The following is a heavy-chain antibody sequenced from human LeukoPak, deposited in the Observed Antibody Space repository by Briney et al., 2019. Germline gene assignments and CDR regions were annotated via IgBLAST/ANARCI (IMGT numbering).Heavy chain of an antibody. V-gene: IGHV3-23*01. CDR2: TRGDGGSA. CDR1: GFPFSSYA. Sequence: GGSLRLSCAVSGFPFSSYAMSWVRQAPGKGLEWVSATRGDGGSAFYADSVQGRFTISRDNSKNTLYLQMNSLTAEDTAEDYCAKDVYYGSGRYSYYFYYWRQGTLDTVPS. CDR3: AKDVYYGSGRYSYYFYY. D-gene: IGHD3-10*01. J-gene: IGHJ4*02.